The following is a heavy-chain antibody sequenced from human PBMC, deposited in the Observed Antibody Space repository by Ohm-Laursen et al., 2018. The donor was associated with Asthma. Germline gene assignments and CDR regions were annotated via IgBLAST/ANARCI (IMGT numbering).Heavy chain of an antibody. J-gene: IGHJ4*02. Sequence: SLRLSCAASGFTFSSYGMHWVRQAPGRGLEWVAVISYDGSNRYYGDSVKGRFTVSRDNSKNTLDLQMSSLRVGDTAVYYCVKDRSQANWGSYSFGNWGQGTLVTVSS. CDR1: GFTFSSYG. V-gene: IGHV3-30*18. D-gene: IGHD7-27*01. CDR3: VKDRSQANWGSYSFGN. CDR2: ISYDGSNR.